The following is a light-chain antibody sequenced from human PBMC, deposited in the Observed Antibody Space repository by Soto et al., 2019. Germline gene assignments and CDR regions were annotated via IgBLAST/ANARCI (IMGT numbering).Light chain of an antibody. V-gene: IGKV3-20*01. CDR1: QSVSSSF. CDR3: QQYGSSPPLT. J-gene: IGKJ4*01. CDR2: GAS. Sequence: EFVLTQSPGTLSLSPGERATLSCRASQSVSSSFLAWYQQKPGQAPRILIYGASTSATGIPDRFSGSGSGTDFTLTISRLEPEDFAVYYCQQYGSSPPLTFGGGTKVEI.